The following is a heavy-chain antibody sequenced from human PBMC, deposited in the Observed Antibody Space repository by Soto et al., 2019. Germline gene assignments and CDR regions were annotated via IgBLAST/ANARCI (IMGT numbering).Heavy chain of an antibody. Sequence: ASVKVSCKASGYTFTSYDINWVRQATGQGLEWMGWMNPNSGNTGYAQKFQGRVTMTRNTSISTAYMELSSLRSEDTAVYYCARVRRNFVHWFDTWGQGTLVTVSS. V-gene: IGHV1-8*01. J-gene: IGHJ5*02. CDR3: ARVRRNFVHWFDT. CDR1: GYTFTSYD. D-gene: IGHD1-7*01. CDR2: MNPNSGNT.